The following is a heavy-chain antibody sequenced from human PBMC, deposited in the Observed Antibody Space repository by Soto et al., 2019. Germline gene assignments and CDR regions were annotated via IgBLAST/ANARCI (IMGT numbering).Heavy chain of an antibody. V-gene: IGHV3-23*01. J-gene: IGHJ1*01. CDR3: ARESKWYGGQYFQD. CDR2: ISGSGDKT. Sequence: EVQLLQSGGGLAQPGTSLRLSCAASGFTFKYYAMTWVRQAPGKGLEWVSTISGSGDKTDYADSVKGGFRVSRDNSKDPLVLQMDSLRADDTALYYCARESKWYGGQYFQDWGQGTLVTVSS. CDR1: GFTFKYYA. D-gene: IGHD2-8*01.